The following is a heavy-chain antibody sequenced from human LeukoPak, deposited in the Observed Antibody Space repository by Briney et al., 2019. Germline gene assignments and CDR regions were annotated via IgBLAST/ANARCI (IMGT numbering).Heavy chain of an antibody. D-gene: IGHD3-22*01. CDR3: TRDRISYSFDSSGYRPRAFDY. CDR2: INHSGSA. J-gene: IGHJ4*02. CDR1: GGSFSGDY. V-gene: IGHV4-34*01. Sequence: PSETLSLTCAVYGGSFSGDYWSWIRQSPGKGLEWIGEINHSGSANYNPSLKSRVAISVDTSKKQFSLKLSSVTAADTAVYYCTRDRISYSFDSSGYRPRAFDYWGRGTLVTVSS.